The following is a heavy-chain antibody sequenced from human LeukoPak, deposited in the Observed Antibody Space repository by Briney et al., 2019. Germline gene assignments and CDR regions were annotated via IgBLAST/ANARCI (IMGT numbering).Heavy chain of an antibody. J-gene: IGHJ4*02. Sequence: SETLSLTCTVSGGSISSYYWSWIRQPPGKRLEWIGYIYYSGSTNYNPSLKSRVTISVDTSKNQFSLKLSSVTAADTAVYYCARELDMVRGIHYFDYWGQGTLVTVSS. CDR3: ARELDMVRGIHYFDY. CDR1: GGSISSYY. CDR2: IYYSGST. V-gene: IGHV4-59*01. D-gene: IGHD3-10*01.